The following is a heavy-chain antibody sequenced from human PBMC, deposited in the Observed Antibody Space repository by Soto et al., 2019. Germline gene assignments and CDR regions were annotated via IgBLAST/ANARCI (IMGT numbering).Heavy chain of an antibody. Sequence: PGGSLRLSCAASGFTFSSYSMNWVRQAPGKGLEWVSAISGSGGSTYYADSVKGRFTISRDNSKNTLYLQMNSLRAEDTAVYYCAKGDYYGSGSYFHYYGMDVWGQGTTVTVSS. V-gene: IGHV3-23*01. CDR2: ISGSGGST. J-gene: IGHJ6*02. D-gene: IGHD3-10*01. CDR3: AKGDYYGSGSYFHYYGMDV. CDR1: GFTFSSYS.